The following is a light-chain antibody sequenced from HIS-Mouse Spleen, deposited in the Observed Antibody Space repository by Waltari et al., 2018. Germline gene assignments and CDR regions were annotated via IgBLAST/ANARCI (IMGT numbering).Light chain of an antibody. CDR3: SSYTSSSTLV. CDR2: DVS. V-gene: IGLV2-14*03. J-gene: IGLJ1*01. CDR1: RSDVGGYNY. Sequence: QSALTQPASVSGSPGQSITISCTGTRSDVGGYNYVSWYQHHPGKAPKLMIYDVSNRPSGVSNRFSGSKSGNTASLTISGLQAEDEADYYCSSYTSSSTLVFGTGTKVTVL.